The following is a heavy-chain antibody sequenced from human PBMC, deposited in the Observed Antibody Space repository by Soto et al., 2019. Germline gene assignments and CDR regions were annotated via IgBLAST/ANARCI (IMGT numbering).Heavy chain of an antibody. CDR1: GNMITNHG. Sequence: ASVKVSCKDSGNMITNHGIRWVIQAPGQKIKMLGWSSGHNGQTKYAGMFQGRVTMNNDTYTSKGFLELGGLRSYGPALYFCAREYSYDILTDYPLNYAFDICGQGTMVTVSS. D-gene: IGHD3-9*01. V-gene: IGHV1-18*04. CDR3: AREYSYDILTDYPLNYAFDI. CDR2: SSGHNGQT. J-gene: IGHJ3*02.